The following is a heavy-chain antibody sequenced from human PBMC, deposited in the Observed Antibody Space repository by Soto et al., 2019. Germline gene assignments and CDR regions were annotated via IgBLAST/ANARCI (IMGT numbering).Heavy chain of an antibody. Sequence: ASVKVSCKASGYTFTSYYMHWVRQAPGQGLEWMGIINPSGCSTSYAQKFQGRVTMTRDTSTSTVYMELSSLRSEDTAVYYCARDGRAAGIYYYYGMDVWGQGTTVTVSS. J-gene: IGHJ6*02. CDR2: INPSGCST. V-gene: IGHV1-46*01. D-gene: IGHD6-13*01. CDR1: GYTFTSYY. CDR3: ARDGRAAGIYYYYGMDV.